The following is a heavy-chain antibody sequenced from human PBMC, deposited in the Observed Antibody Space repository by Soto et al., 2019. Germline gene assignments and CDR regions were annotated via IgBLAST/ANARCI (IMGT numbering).Heavy chain of an antibody. D-gene: IGHD3-16*02. Sequence: VQLVQSGAEVKKPGSSVKVSCQDSGGTFSSYAISWVRQAPGQWLEWMGGIIPIFGTANYAQKFQGRVTITADESTSTAYMERSSLRSEDTAVYYGERSPSYEWGKGTRVTVSA. CDR1: GGTFSSYA. CDR3: ERSPSYE. J-gene: IGHJ4*02. V-gene: IGHV1-69*01. CDR2: IIPIFGTA.